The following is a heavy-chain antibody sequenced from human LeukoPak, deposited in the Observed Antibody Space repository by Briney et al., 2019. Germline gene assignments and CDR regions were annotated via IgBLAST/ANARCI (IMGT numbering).Heavy chain of an antibody. CDR1: GFTFSSYE. Sequence: GGSLRLSCAASGFTFSSYEMNWVRQAPGKGLEWVSYISSSGSTIYYADPVKGRFTISRDNAKNSLYLQMNSLRAEDTAVYYCAREFREYCSGSSCYWQDYFDYWGQGTLVTVSS. V-gene: IGHV3-48*03. CDR2: ISSSGSTI. CDR3: AREFREYCSGSSCYWQDYFDY. D-gene: IGHD2-15*01. J-gene: IGHJ4*02.